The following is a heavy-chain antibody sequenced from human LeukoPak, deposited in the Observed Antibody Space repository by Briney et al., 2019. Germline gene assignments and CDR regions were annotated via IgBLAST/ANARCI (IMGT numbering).Heavy chain of an antibody. Sequence: ETLSLTCTVSGGSISSYYWSWIRQPPGKGLEWIGYIYYSGSTNYNPSLKSRVTISVDTSKNQFSLKLSSVTAADTAVYYCARFTPMVRGVNSYYFDYWGQGTLVTVSS. CDR3: ARFTPMVRGVNSYYFDY. D-gene: IGHD3-10*01. V-gene: IGHV4-59*08. J-gene: IGHJ4*02. CDR2: IYYSGST. CDR1: GGSISSYY.